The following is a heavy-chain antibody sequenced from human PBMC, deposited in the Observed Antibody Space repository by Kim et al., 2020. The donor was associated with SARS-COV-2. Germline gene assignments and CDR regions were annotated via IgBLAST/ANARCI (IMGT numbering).Heavy chain of an antibody. CDR1: GFTFSSYG. CDR3: AKDTTTLYYYTPTSPGY. J-gene: IGHJ4*02. D-gene: IGHD3-10*01. V-gene: IGHV3-30*18. CDR2: ISYDGSNK. Sequence: GGSLRLSCAASGFTFSSYGMHWVRQAPGKGLEWVAVISYDGSNKYYADSVKGRFTISRDNSKNTLYLQMNSLRAEDTAVYYCAKDTTTLYYYTPTSPGYWGQGTLVTVSS.